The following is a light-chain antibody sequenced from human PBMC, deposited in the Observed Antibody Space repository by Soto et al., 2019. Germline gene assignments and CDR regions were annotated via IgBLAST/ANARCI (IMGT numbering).Light chain of an antibody. CDR3: QQRYNWPPVT. V-gene: IGKV3-11*01. CDR2: ETS. J-gene: IGKJ1*01. Sequence: EIVLTQSPATLSLSPGERATPSCRASQSVGSHLAWYQQKPGQAPRLLIYETSNRATGIPARFSGSGSGTDFTLTISSLEAEDFAVYYCQQRYNWPPVTFGQGTRVEIK. CDR1: QSVGSH.